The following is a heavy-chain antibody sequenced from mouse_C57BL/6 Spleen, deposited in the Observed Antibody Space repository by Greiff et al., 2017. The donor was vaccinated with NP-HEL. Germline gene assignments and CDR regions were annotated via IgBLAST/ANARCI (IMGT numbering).Heavy chain of an antibody. CDR1: GYTFTDYY. J-gene: IGHJ1*03. CDR2: INPYNGGT. V-gene: IGHV1-19*01. CDR3: ARGSYWYFDV. Sequence: EVQVVESGPVLVKPGASVKMSCKASGYTFTDYYMNWVKQSHGKSLEWIGDINPYNGGTSYNQKFKGKATLTVDKSSSTAYMELNSLTSEDSAVYYGARGSYWYFDVWGTGTTVTVST.